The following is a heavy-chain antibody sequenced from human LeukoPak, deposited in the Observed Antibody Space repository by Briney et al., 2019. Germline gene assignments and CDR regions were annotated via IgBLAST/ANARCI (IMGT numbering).Heavy chain of an antibody. CDR2: INHSGST. V-gene: IGHV4-34*01. Sequence: SETLSLTCAVYGGSFSGYYWSWIRQPPGKGLEWIGEINHSGSTNYNPSLKSRVTISVDTSKNQFSLKLSSVTAADTAVYYCARGVDIWSGLNWFDPWAREPWSPSPQ. CDR1: GGSFSGYY. CDR3: ARGVDIWSGLNWFDP. J-gene: IGHJ5*02. D-gene: IGHD3-3*01.